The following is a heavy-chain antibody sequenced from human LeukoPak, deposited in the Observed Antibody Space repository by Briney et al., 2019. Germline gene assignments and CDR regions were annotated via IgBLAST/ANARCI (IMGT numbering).Heavy chain of an antibody. CDR1: GFTFSSYA. CDR3: ARAYGYLDY. CDR2: ISYDGSNK. Sequence: GGSLRLSCAASGFTFSSYAMHWVRQAPGKGLEWVAVISYDGSNKYYADSVKGRFTISRDNSKNTLYLQMNSLRAEGTAVYYCARAYGYLDYWGQGTLVTVSS. J-gene: IGHJ4*02. D-gene: IGHD3-10*01. V-gene: IGHV3-30-3*01.